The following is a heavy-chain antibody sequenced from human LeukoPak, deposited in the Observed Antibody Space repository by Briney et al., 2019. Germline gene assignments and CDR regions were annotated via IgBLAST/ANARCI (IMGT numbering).Heavy chain of an antibody. CDR3: ARGITMTRQSRNSRGPLDY. Sequence: SETLSLTCTVSGGSIISGGYYWSWIRQLPGKGLEGIGYFYYSGSTNYNPSLKSRLTISADTSKNQFSLKLSSVTAADTAVYYCARGITMTRQSRNSRGPLDYWGQGTLVTVSS. CDR2: FYYSGST. V-gene: IGHV4-31*03. D-gene: IGHD3-22*01. J-gene: IGHJ4*02. CDR1: GGSIISGGYY.